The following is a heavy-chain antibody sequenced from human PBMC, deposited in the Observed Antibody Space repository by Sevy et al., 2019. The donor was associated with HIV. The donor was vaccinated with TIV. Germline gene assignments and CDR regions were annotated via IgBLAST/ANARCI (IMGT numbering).Heavy chain of an antibody. J-gene: IGHJ3*01. CDR3: ARKVGDM. CDR1: GFTFSDYW. V-gene: IGHV3-7*01. D-gene: IGHD1-26*01. Sequence: GGSLRLSCAASGFTFSDYWMSWVRQAPGKGLEWVANIKQDGSQKYFVDSVKGRFTISRDNAKNSLDLQMDNLRAEETAVYYSARKVGDMWGQGTMVTVSS. CDR2: IKQDGSQK.